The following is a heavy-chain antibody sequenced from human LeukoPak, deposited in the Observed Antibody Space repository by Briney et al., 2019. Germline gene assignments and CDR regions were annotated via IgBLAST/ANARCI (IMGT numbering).Heavy chain of an antibody. CDR2: INHSGST. V-gene: IGHV4-34*01. CDR3: ARGPKYSSSRYQPTADYYYGMDV. Sequence: SETLSLTCAVYGGSFSGYYWSWIRQPPGKGLEWIGEINHSGSTNYNPSLKSRVTISVDTSKNQFSLKLSSVTAADTAVYYCARGPKYSSSRYQPTADYYYGMDVWGQGTTVTVSS. D-gene: IGHD6-13*01. CDR1: GGSFSGYY. J-gene: IGHJ6*02.